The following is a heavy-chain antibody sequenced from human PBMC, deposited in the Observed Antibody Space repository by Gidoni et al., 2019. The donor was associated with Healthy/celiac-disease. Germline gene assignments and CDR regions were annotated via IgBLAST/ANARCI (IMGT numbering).Heavy chain of an antibody. D-gene: IGHD2-15*01. J-gene: IGHJ4*02. CDR1: GFSPSTSGVG. CDR3: AHWGYCSGGSCPGDY. CDR2: IYCDDDK. Sequence: QITLKESGPTLVKPTQTLKLTCTFSGFSPSTSGVGVGWIRQPPGTALEWLALIYCDDDKRYSPSLKSRRTITKDTSKNQVVLTMTNMDPVDTATYYCAHWGYCSGGSCPGDYWGQGTLVTVSS. V-gene: IGHV2-5*02.